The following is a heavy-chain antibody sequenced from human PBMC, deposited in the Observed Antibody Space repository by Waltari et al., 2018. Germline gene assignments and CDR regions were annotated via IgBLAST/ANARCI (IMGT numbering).Heavy chain of an antibody. J-gene: IGHJ4*02. CDR3: TTVGATLHF. Sequence: EMQLVESGGGLVQPGGSLRLSCAASGFSFSIYSMHWVRQAPGKGLGWVSRSNTNGGGIVYADSVEGRFTISRDNAKNTLYLQMNNLKAEDTAVYYCTTVGATLHFWGQGTLVTVSS. CDR2: SNTNGGGI. CDR1: GFSFSIYS. D-gene: IGHD1-26*01. V-gene: IGHV3-74*03.